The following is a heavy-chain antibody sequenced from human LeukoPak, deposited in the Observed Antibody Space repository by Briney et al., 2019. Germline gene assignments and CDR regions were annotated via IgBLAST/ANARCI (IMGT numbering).Heavy chain of an antibody. CDR1: GFTFGDHI. Sequence: GGSLGLSCAASGFTFGDHIMNWVRQLPGKRLEWVAYVSGSGSTVYYADSVKGRFTVSRDNGKSSLYLQMNSLRVEDTALYYCVRQFASWGQGTLITVSS. J-gene: IGHJ4*02. CDR3: VRQFAS. CDR2: VSGSGSTV. V-gene: IGHV3-48*01.